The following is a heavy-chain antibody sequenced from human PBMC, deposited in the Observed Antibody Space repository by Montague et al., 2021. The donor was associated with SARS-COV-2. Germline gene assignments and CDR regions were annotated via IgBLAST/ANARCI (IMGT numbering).Heavy chain of an antibody. V-gene: IGHV4-39*01. Sequence: SETLSLTCTVSGGSISSSSYYWGWIRQPPGKGLEWIGSIYYSGSTHYNLSLKSRVTTSVDSSKNQFSLKLSSVTAADTAVYYCARHGVFWAADAGTVDPWGQGTLVTVSS. CDR2: IYYSGST. CDR1: GGSISSSSYY. CDR3: ARHGVFWAADAGTVDP. D-gene: IGHD6-13*01. J-gene: IGHJ5*02.